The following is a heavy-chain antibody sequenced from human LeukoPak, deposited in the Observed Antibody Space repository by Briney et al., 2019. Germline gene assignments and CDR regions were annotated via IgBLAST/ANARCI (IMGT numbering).Heavy chain of an antibody. J-gene: IGHJ4*02. V-gene: IGHV1-46*01. CDR3: ARDVGLRESDY. CDR1: GYTFTSYY. CDR2: INPSGGST. Sequence: APVKVSCKASGYTFTSYYMHWVRQAPGQGLEWMGIINPSGGSTSYAQKFQGRVTMTRDTSTSTVYMELSSLRSEDTAVYYCARDVGLRESDYWGQGTLVTVSS. D-gene: IGHD5-12*01.